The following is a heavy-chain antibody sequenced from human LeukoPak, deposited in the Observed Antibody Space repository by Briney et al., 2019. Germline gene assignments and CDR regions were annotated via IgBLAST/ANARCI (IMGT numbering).Heavy chain of an antibody. CDR3: RRGHWDDHA. V-gene: IGHV3-7*01. D-gene: IGHD7-27*01. J-gene: IGHJ5*02. Sequence: GGSLRLSCAASGFTFSDFWLSWVRQAPGKGLEWVARVTQDGSENHYVDSAKGRFNISRDNAKNSLYLQMSSLRAEVTAVYWCRRGHWDDHAWGQGTLVTVSS. CDR1: GFTFSDFW. CDR2: VTQDGSEN.